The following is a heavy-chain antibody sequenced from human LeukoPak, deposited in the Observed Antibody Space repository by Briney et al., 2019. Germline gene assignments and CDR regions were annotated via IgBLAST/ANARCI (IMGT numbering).Heavy chain of an antibody. V-gene: IGHV3-7*01. CDR3: ARIKEYGFDI. CDR1: AFTFSSYW. Sequence: GGSLRLSCAGSAFTFSSYWMSWVRQAPGKGPEWVANIKDDGSEKYYLDSVKGRFTISRDNANNSLYLQMNSLRAEDTAVYSCARIKEYGFDIWGQGTMVTVSS. J-gene: IGHJ3*02. CDR2: IKDDGSEK. D-gene: IGHD3-10*01.